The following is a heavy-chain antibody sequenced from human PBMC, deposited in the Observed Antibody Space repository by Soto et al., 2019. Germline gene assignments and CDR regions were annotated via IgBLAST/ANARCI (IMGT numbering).Heavy chain of an antibody. Sequence: QALLVESGGGVVLPGRSLTLSCAASGFIFSNYGMHWVRQAPGKGLDWVAVISYDGTIKYFGDSVRGRFSISRDNSKKTLYLQMNSLRPEDTAVYYCAKSRLGAPKNPLDYWGQGNLVTVSS. CDR1: GFIFSNYG. V-gene: IGHV3-30*18. J-gene: IGHJ4*02. CDR3: AKSRLGAPKNPLDY. D-gene: IGHD1-26*01. CDR2: ISYDGTIK.